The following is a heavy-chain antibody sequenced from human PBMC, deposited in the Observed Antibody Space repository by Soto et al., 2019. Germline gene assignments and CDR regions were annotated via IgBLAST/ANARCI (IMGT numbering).Heavy chain of an antibody. D-gene: IGHD6-13*01. CDR2: IKQDGSEK. V-gene: IGHV3-7*01. CDR3: ARIASAGRGWDV. CDR1: GFTFSSYW. Sequence: EVQLVESGGGLVQPGGSLRLSCAASGFTFSSYWMSWVRQAPVKGLEWVGNIKQDGSEKNYVDFVKGRFTISRGNAKEPLYLAMNSPRAEDTAVYYCARIASAGRGWDVWGQGTTVVVSS. J-gene: IGHJ6*02.